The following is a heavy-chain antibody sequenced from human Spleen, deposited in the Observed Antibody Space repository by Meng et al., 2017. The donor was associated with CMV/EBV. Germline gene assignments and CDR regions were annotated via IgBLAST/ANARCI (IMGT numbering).Heavy chain of an antibody. D-gene: IGHD2-21*01. V-gene: IGHV4-39*07. J-gene: IGHJ4*02. Sequence: GSLRLSCTVSGGFISSSNFYWGWIRQPPGKGLEWIGSIYYSGITFYNPSLKSRVIISVDTSKNQFSLNLTSVTAADTAVYYCARSRILWLPDYWGQGTLVTVSS. CDR3: ARSRILWLPDY. CDR1: GGFISSSNFY. CDR2: IYYSGIT.